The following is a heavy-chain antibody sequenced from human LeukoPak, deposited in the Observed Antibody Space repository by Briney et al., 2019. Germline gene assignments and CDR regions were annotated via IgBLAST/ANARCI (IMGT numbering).Heavy chain of an antibody. CDR1: GFTFSSYA. Sequence: EGSLRLSCAASGFTFSSYAMSWVRQAPGKGLDWVSAISCSGGSTYYADSVKGRFTISRDNSKNTLYLQMNSLRVEDTAVYYCAKVSSIAAAGIGEGNWFDPWGQGTLVTVSS. V-gene: IGHV3-23*01. J-gene: IGHJ5*02. D-gene: IGHD6-13*01. CDR3: AKVSSIAAAGIGEGNWFDP. CDR2: ISCSGGST.